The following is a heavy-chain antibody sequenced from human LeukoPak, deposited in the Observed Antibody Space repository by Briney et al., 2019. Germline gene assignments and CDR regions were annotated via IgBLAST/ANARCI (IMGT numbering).Heavy chain of an antibody. J-gene: IGHJ4*02. CDR1: GFTFSSYA. CDR3: ARVRLDGYCSSTSCFNEAYFDY. CDR2: ISYDGSNK. D-gene: IGHD2-2*01. Sequence: GGSLRLSCAASGFTFSSYAMHWVRQAPGKGLEWVAVISYDGSNKYYADSVKGRFTISRDNAKNSLYLQMNSLRAEDTAVYYCARVRLDGYCSSTSCFNEAYFDYWGQGTLVTVSS. V-gene: IGHV3-30-3*01.